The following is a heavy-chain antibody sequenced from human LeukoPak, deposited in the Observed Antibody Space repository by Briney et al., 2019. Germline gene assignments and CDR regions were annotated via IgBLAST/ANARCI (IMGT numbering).Heavy chain of an antibody. Sequence: GGSLRLSCAASGFTFSSYGMSWVRQAPGKGLEWVSAISGSGGSTYYADSVKGRFTISRDNSKNTLYLQMNSLRAEDTAVYYCARDRGLLPDYWGQGTLVTVSS. CDR1: GFTFSSYG. D-gene: IGHD2-15*01. J-gene: IGHJ4*02. CDR3: ARDRGLLPDY. CDR2: ISGSGGST. V-gene: IGHV3-23*01.